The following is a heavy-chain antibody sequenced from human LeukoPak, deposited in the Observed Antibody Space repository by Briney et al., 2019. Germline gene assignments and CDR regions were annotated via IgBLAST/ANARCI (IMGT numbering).Heavy chain of an antibody. Sequence: AGGSLRLSCAASGFTLSDYYMSWIRQAPGKGLEWVSYSSNSGTTIYYADSGRGRFAISRDNAKNSLYLQKNSLRAEDTAVYYCARRRDFIDYWGQGTLVTVSS. CDR3: ARRRDFIDY. J-gene: IGHJ4*02. D-gene: IGHD3/OR15-3a*01. V-gene: IGHV3-11*01. CDR1: GFTLSDYY. CDR2: SSNSGTTI.